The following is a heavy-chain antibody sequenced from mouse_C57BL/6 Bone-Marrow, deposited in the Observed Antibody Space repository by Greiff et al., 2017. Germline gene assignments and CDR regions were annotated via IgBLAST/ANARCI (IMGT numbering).Heavy chain of an antibody. D-gene: IGHD2-1*01. Sequence: QVQLQQPGAELVRPGSSVKLSCKASGYTFTSYWMDWVKQTPGQGLEWIGNIYPSDSETHYNQKFKDKATLTVDKSSSTAYMQLSRLTSEDSAVXYCARGGKELPGLAYWGQGTLVTVSA. CDR2: IYPSDSET. V-gene: IGHV1-61*01. CDR1: GYTFTSYW. J-gene: IGHJ3*01. CDR3: ARGGKELPGLAY.